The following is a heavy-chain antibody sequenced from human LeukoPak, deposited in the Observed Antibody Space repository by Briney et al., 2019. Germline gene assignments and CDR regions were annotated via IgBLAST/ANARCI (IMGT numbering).Heavy chain of an antibody. Sequence: GGSLRLSCAASGLTFSSYSMNWFRQAPGKGLEWVSSISSSSSYIYYADSVQGRFTISRDNAKNSLYLQMNSLRAEDTAVYYCARDRPYGSGSPRHNWFDPWGQGTLVTVSS. CDR1: GLTFSSYS. V-gene: IGHV3-21*01. D-gene: IGHD3-10*01. CDR3: ARDRPYGSGSPRHNWFDP. CDR2: ISSSSSYI. J-gene: IGHJ5*02.